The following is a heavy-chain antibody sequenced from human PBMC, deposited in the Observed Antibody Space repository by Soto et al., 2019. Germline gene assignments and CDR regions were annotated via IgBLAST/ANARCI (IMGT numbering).Heavy chain of an antibody. Sequence: SGGSLRLSCAASGFTFSSYWMSWVRQAPGKGLEWVANIKQDGSEKYYVDSVKGRFTISRDNAKNSLYLQMNSLRAEDTAVYYCARVGGYSYGGFYYYYYYMDVWGKGTTVTVSS. V-gene: IGHV3-7*01. J-gene: IGHJ6*03. CDR3: ARVGGYSYGGFYYYYYYMDV. D-gene: IGHD5-18*01. CDR2: IKQDGSEK. CDR1: GFTFSSYW.